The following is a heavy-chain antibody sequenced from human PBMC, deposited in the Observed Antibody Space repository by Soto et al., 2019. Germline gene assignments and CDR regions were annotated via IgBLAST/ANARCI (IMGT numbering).Heavy chain of an antibody. CDR2: IYYSGST. Sequence: PSETLSLTCTVSGGSISSGGYYWSWIRQHPGKGLEWIGYIYYSGSTYYNPSLKSRVTISVDTSKNQFSLKLSSVTAADTAVYYCERTGTIIPFDYWGQGTLVTVSS. CDR3: ERTGTIIPFDY. V-gene: IGHV4-31*03. CDR1: GGSISSGGYY. D-gene: IGHD1-7*01. J-gene: IGHJ4*02.